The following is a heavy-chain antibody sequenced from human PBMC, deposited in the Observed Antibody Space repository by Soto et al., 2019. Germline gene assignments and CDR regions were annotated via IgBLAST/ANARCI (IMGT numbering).Heavy chain of an antibody. D-gene: IGHD3-9*01. J-gene: IGHJ5*02. CDR2: IDPSDSYT. Sequence: PGESLKISCKGSGYSFTSYWISWVRQMPGKGLEWMGRIDPSDSYTNYSPSFQGHVTISADKSISTAYLQWSSLKASDTAMYYCAGHRYFDWSHRPWGQGTLVTVSS. CDR1: GYSFTSYW. V-gene: IGHV5-10-1*01. CDR3: AGHRYFDWSHRP.